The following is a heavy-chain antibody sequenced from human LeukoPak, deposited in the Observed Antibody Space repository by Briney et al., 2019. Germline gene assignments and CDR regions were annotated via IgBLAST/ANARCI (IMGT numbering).Heavy chain of an antibody. V-gene: IGHV3-11*01. CDR2: ISNSGDFK. CDR1: GFMFSDEY. Sequence: GGSLRLSCAASGFMFSDEYMSWIRQAPGKGLEWVSYISNSGDFKAYADSVKGRLTISRDNANNSLFLQMNSLRAEDTAVYYCARDPEGYTTPGYFDYWGQGTLVTVSS. D-gene: IGHD3-16*02. CDR3: ARDPEGYTTPGYFDY. J-gene: IGHJ4*02.